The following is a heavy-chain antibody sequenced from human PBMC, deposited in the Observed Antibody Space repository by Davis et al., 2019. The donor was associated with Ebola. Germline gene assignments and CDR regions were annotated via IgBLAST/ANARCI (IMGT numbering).Heavy chain of an antibody. V-gene: IGHV1-18*04. CDR1: GYTFTSYY. J-gene: IGHJ6*03. Sequence: ASVKVSCKASGYTFTSYYMHWVRQAPGQGLEWMGWISAYNGNTNYAQKLQGRVTMTTDTSTSTAYMELRSLRSDDTAVYYCAKGASGYYMDVWGKGTTVTVSS. CDR3: AKGASGYYMDV. D-gene: IGHD3-10*01. CDR2: ISAYNGNT.